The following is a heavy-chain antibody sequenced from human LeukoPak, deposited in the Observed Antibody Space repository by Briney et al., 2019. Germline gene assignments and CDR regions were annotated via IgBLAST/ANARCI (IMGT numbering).Heavy chain of an antibody. Sequence: GGSLRLSCAASGFTFDDYAMHWVRQAPGKGLEWVSGISWNSGSIGYADSVKGRFTISRDNSKNTLYLQMNSLRPEDTAVYYCAKPYYFDSSGYDHFDYWGQGTLVTVSS. D-gene: IGHD3-22*01. CDR2: ISWNSGSI. CDR3: AKPYYFDSSGYDHFDY. V-gene: IGHV3-9*01. CDR1: GFTFDDYA. J-gene: IGHJ4*02.